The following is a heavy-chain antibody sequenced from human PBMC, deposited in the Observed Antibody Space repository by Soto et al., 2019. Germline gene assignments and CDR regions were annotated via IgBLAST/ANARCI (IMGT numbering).Heavy chain of an antibody. J-gene: IGHJ5*02. Sequence: QVRLVQSGGEVKKPGASVKVSCKASGYTFTNYGISWVRQAPGQGLEWMGWINVYNGNTKYAQKVQGRVTMTTDTSTSTAYVELRSLRSDDTAVYYCARGVGSGSYYNQYNWFDPWGQGTLVTVSS. V-gene: IGHV1-18*01. CDR3: ARGVGSGSYYNQYNWFDP. D-gene: IGHD3-10*01. CDR2: INVYNGNT. CDR1: GYTFTNYG.